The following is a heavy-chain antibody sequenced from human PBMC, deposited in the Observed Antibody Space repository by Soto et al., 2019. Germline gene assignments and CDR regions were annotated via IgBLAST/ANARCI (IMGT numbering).Heavy chain of an antibody. CDR2: TYYRSKWDY. CDR1: GDSVSTNSAT. D-gene: IGHD6-13*01. CDR3: ARLIGSSWLDS. V-gene: IGHV6-1*01. J-gene: IGHJ5*01. Sequence: SQTLSLTCAISGDSVSTNSATWDWIRQSPSRGLEWLGRTYYRSKWDYDYAASVKGRININPDTSNNQVSLHLDSVTPDDTAVYYCARLIGSSWLDSWGQGTLVTVSS.